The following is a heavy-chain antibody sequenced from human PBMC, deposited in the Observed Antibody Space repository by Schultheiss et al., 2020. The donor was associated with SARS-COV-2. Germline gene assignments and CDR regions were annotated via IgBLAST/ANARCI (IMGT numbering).Heavy chain of an antibody. Sequence: SQTLSLTCTVSGGSISSYYWSWIRQPPGKGLEWIAYIYYSGSTNYNPSLKSRVTISVDTSNNQFSLKLSSVTAADTAVYYCARVSFGITIFGVVHRGPWDWGQGTLVTVSS. CDR2: IYYSGST. D-gene: IGHD3-3*01. J-gene: IGHJ4*02. CDR1: GGSISSYY. V-gene: IGHV4-59*08. CDR3: ARVSFGITIFGVVHRGPWD.